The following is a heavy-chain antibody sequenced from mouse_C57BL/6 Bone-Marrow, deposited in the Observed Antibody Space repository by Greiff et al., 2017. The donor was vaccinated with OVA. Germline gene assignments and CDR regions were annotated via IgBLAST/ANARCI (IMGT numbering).Heavy chain of an antibody. J-gene: IGHJ1*03. Sequence: DVMLVESGGGLVQPGESLKLSCESNEYEFPSHDMSWVRKTPEKRLELVAAINSDGGSTYYPDTMERRFIISRDNTKKTLYLQMSSLRSEDTALYYCARGRLRRGDWYFDVWGTGTTVTVSS. CDR3: ARGRLRRGDWYFDV. D-gene: IGHD2-4*01. CDR1: EYEFPSHD. V-gene: IGHV5-2*01. CDR2: INSDGGST.